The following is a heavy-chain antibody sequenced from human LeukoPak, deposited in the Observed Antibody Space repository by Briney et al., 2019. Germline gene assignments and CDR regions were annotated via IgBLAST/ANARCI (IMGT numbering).Heavy chain of an antibody. Sequence: ASVKVSCKASGYTFTGYYMHWVRQAPGQGLEWMGWINPNKGGTNYAQKFQGRVTMTRDTSISTAYMELSRPRSDDTAVYYCAISCSGGSCYSEGNYYMDVWGKGTTVTVSS. CDR3: AISCSGGSCYSEGNYYMDV. D-gene: IGHD2-15*01. CDR1: GYTFTGYY. J-gene: IGHJ6*03. V-gene: IGHV1-2*02. CDR2: INPNKGGT.